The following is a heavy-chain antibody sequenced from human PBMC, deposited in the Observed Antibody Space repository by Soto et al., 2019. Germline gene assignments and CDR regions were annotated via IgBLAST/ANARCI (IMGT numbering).Heavy chain of an antibody. CDR1: GETVSSNSAP. J-gene: IGHJ4*02. V-gene: IGHV6-1*01. Sequence: LTGIISGETVSSNSAPWNWIRQSPSRGLEWLGRTYYGSKWYNDYAVSVKSRITINPDTSKNQFSLQLNSVTPEDTAVYYCARDSLELRFDYWGQGTLVTVSS. CDR2: TYYGSKWYN. CDR3: ARDSLELRFDY. D-gene: IGHD1-7*01.